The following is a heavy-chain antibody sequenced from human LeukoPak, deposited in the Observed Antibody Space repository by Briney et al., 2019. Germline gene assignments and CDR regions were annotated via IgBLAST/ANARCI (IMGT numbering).Heavy chain of an antibody. J-gene: IGHJ3*02. CDR2: IYPGDSDT. Sequence: GESLQISCKGSGYSFTSYWIGWVRQMPGKGLEWMGIIYPGDSDTRYSPSFQGQVTISADKSISTAYLQWSSLKASDTAMYYCASTSIVGATSDAFDIWGQGTMVTVSS. D-gene: IGHD1-26*01. V-gene: IGHV5-51*01. CDR3: ASTSIVGATSDAFDI. CDR1: GYSFTSYW.